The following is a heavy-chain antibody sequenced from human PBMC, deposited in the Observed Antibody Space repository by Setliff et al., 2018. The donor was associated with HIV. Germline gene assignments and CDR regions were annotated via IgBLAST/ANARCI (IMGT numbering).Heavy chain of an antibody. CDR3: ARALGYCSSTSCYAEYFDY. J-gene: IGHJ4*02. Sequence: PSETLSLTCAVYGGSFSGYYWSWIRQHPGKGLEWIGYINYSGSTYYNPSLKSRLNISVDTSKNQFSLNLSSVTATDTAVYYCARALGYCSSTSCYAEYFDYWGQGTLVTVSS. CDR1: GGSFSGYY. CDR2: INYSGST. V-gene: IGHV4-34*09. D-gene: IGHD2-2*01.